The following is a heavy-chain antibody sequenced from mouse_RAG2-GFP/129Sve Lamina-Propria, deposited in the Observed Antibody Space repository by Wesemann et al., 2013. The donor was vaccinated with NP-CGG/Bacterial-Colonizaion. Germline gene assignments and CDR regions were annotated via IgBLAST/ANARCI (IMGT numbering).Heavy chain of an antibody. D-gene: IGHD1-1*02. V-gene: IGHV1-26*01. CDR2: INPNNGGT. CDR3: ATYGDYAMDY. Sequence: EVQLQQSGPELVKPGASVKISCKASGYTFTDYYMNWVKQSHGKSLEWIGDINPNNGGTSYNQKFKGKATLTVDKSSSTAYMELSSLTSEDSAVYYCATYGDYAMDYWGQGTSVTVSS. J-gene: IGHJ4*01. CDR1: GYTFTDYY.